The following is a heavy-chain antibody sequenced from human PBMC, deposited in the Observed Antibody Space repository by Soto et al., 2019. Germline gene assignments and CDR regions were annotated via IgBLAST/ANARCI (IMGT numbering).Heavy chain of an antibody. Sequence: GESLKISCKGSGYSFTSYWIGWVRQMPGKGLEWMGIIYPGDSDTRYSPSFQGQVTISAGKSISTAYLQWSSLKASDTAMYYCARRSSTYYDFWSGYHYGMDVWGQGTTVTVSS. CDR1: GYSFTSYW. J-gene: IGHJ6*02. CDR2: IYPGDSDT. CDR3: ARRSSTYYDFWSGYHYGMDV. V-gene: IGHV5-51*01. D-gene: IGHD3-3*01.